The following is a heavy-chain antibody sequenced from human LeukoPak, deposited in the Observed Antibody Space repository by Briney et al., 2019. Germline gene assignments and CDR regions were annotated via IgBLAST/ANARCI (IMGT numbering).Heavy chain of an antibody. J-gene: IGHJ4*02. CDR3: ARVDDYYDGSGFDF. CDR2: INTDGSST. V-gene: IGHV3-74*01. Sequence: GGSLRLSCAASGFTFSNHWMNWVRQAPGKGLVWVSRINTDGSSTTYADSVKGRFTISRDNAKNTLYLQMNSLRVEDTAVYYCARVDDYYDGSGFDFWGQGTLVTVSS. CDR1: GFTFSNHW. D-gene: IGHD3-22*01.